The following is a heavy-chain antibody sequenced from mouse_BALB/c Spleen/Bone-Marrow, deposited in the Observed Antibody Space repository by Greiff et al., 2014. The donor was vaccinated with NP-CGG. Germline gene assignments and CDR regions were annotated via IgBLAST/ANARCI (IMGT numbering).Heavy chain of an antibody. Sequence: EVQLQQSGPGLVKPSQSLSLTCTVTGYSITSDYAWNWIRQFPGNKLEWMGYISYSGNTSYNPSLKSRISITQDTSKNQFFLQLNSVTTEDTATYYCARYDYDGVDYWGQGTTLTVSS. D-gene: IGHD2-4*01. J-gene: IGHJ2*01. V-gene: IGHV3-2*02. CDR2: ISYSGNT. CDR3: ARYDYDGVDY. CDR1: GYSITSDYA.